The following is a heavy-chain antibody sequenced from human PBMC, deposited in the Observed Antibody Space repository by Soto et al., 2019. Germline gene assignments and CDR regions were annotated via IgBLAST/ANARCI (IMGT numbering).Heavy chain of an antibody. J-gene: IGHJ4*02. D-gene: IGHD5-12*01. CDR2: ISSNGGST. Sequence: TGGSLRLSCAASGFTFSSYAMHWVRQAPGKGLEYVSAISSNGGSTYYADSVKGRFTISRDNSKNTLYLQMGSLRAEDMAVYYCARSGSGYDFDYWGQGTLVTVSS. CDR3: ARSGSGYDFDY. V-gene: IGHV3-64*02. CDR1: GFTFSSYA.